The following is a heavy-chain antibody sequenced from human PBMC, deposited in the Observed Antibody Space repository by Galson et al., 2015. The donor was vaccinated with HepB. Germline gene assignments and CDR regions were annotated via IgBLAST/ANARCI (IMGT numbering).Heavy chain of an antibody. V-gene: IGHV3-23*01. J-gene: IGHJ5*02. D-gene: IGHD2-15*01. Sequence: SLRLSCAASGFTFSDFAMSWVRQAPGNGQEWVSVISRSGVSTHYADFVKGRFTISRDNSKNTLYLQMNSLRAEDTAIYHCAKGVVAAEPLMYNWFDPWGQGSLVTVSS. CDR1: GFTFSDFA. CDR2: ISRSGVST. CDR3: AKGVVAAEPLMYNWFDP.